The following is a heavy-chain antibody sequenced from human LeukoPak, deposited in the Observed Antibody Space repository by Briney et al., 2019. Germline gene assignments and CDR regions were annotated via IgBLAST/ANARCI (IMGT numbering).Heavy chain of an antibody. Sequence: ASVKVSCKASGYTFTSYGISWVRQAPGQGLEWMGWISAYNGNTNYAQKLQGRVTMTTDTSTSTAYMELRSLRSDDTAVYYCARLKDAYSGSYGLDYWGQGTLVTVSS. CDR2: ISAYNGNT. CDR3: ARLKDAYSGSYGLDY. CDR1: GYTFTSYG. V-gene: IGHV1-18*01. J-gene: IGHJ4*02. D-gene: IGHD1-26*01.